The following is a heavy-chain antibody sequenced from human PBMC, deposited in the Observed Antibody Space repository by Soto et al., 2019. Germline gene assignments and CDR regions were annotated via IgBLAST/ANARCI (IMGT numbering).Heavy chain of an antibody. D-gene: IGHD6-6*01. V-gene: IGHV3-30-3*01. Sequence: PGGSLRLSCAASGFSFSSYTMHWVRQAPGKGLEWVAVISYDGSNKYYADSVKGRFTISRDNSKNTLYLQMNSLRAEDTAVYYCARLPSIAARDYYYGMDVWGQGTTVTVSS. CDR2: ISYDGSNK. CDR1: GFSFSSYT. J-gene: IGHJ6*02. CDR3: ARLPSIAARDYYYGMDV.